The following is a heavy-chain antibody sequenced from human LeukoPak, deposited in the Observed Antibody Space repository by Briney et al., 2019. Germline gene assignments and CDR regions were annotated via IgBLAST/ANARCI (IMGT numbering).Heavy chain of an antibody. CDR1: GVSISSYY. D-gene: IGHD6-13*01. CDR3: AREALGIAAAGSYFDY. CDR2: IYYSGST. Sequence: PSETLSLTCTVSGVSISSYYWSWIRQPPGKGLEWIGYIYYSGSTNYNPSLKSRVTISVDTSKNQFSLKLSSVTAADTAVYYCAREALGIAAAGSYFDYWGQGTLVTVSS. J-gene: IGHJ4*02. V-gene: IGHV4-59*01.